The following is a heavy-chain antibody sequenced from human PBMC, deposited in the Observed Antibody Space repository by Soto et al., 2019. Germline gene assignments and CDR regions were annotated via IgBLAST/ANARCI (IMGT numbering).Heavy chain of an antibody. CDR2: IKSRSDGGTT. CDR1: GFTFSNAW. CDR3: VTGQYCDY. V-gene: IGHV3-15*01. Sequence: SLRLSCIGSGFTFSNAWINWVRQAPGKGLEWVGRIKSRSDGGTTDYAAPVKGRFTISRDDSRNSVYLQMNSLKTEDTALYYCVTGQYCDYWGQGTLVTVSS. J-gene: IGHJ4*02.